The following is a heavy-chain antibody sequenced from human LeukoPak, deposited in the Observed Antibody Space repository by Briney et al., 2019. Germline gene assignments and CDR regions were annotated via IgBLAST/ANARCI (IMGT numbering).Heavy chain of an antibody. J-gene: IGHJ4*02. CDR2: INPNNGGT. D-gene: IGHD2-21*02. CDR1: GYIFTDYY. Sequence: GASVKVSCKASGYIFTDYYMHWVRQAPGQGLEWMGRINPNNGGTYYSQKFQGRVTMTRDTSITTAYMELSRLKSDDTAVYYCARAPAYCGGDCYFYWRQGTLVTVSS. V-gene: IGHV1-2*06. CDR3: ARAPAYCGGDCYFY.